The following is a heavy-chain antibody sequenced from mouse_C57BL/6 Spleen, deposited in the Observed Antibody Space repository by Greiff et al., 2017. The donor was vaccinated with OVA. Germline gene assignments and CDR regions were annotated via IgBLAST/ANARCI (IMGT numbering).Heavy chain of an antibody. Sequence: QVQLQQSGAELVKPGASVKMSCKASGYTFTSYWITWVKQRPGQGLEWIGDIYPGSGSTNYNEKFKSKATLTVDTSSSTAYMQLSSLTSEDSAVYYCARGGRGYYAMDYWGQGTSVTVSS. V-gene: IGHV1-55*01. CDR3: ARGGRGYYAMDY. CDR2: IYPGSGST. J-gene: IGHJ4*01. CDR1: GYTFTSYW.